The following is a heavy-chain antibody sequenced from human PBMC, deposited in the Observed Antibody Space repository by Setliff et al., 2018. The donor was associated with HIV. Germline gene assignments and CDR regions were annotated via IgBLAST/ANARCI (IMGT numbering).Heavy chain of an antibody. D-gene: IGHD3-3*01. CDR3: ATARIPTGGVSTSLDY. CDR2: IGGSGGST. Sequence: GGSLRLSCADPKLTFHGYAVSWVRQVPGKGLEWVSSIGGSGGSTYYADSVKGRFAISRDNSKNTVYLELNSLKPEDTAEYYCATARIPTGGVSTSLDYWGQGTLVTVSS. V-gene: IGHV3-23*01. CDR1: KLTFHGYA. J-gene: IGHJ4*02.